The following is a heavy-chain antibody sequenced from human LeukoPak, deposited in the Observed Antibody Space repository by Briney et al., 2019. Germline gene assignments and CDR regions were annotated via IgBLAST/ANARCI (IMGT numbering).Heavy chain of an antibody. CDR1: GFTFSSYA. V-gene: IGHV3-23*01. CDR3: AKEVGYDPTGKDYYGMDV. Sequence: GGSLRLSCAASGFTFSSYAMSWVRQAPGKGLEWVSAISGSGGSTCYADSVKGRFTISRDNSKNTLYLQMNSLRAEDTAVYYCAKEVGYDPTGKDYYGMDVWGQGTTVTVSS. CDR2: ISGSGGST. J-gene: IGHJ6*02. D-gene: IGHD2-8*02.